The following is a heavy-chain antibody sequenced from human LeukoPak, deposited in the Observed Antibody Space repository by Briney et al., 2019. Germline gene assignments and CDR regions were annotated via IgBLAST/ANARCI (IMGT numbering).Heavy chain of an antibody. D-gene: IGHD4-17*01. CDR2: MNPNSGNT. CDR1: GGTFSSYA. J-gene: IGHJ3*02. CDR3: ARPDYEGAFDI. V-gene: IGHV1-8*02. Sequence: ASVKVSCKASGGTFSSYAISWVRQATGQGLEWMGWMNPNSGNTGYAQKFQGRVTMTRNTSISTAYMELSSLRSEDTAVYYCARPDYEGAFDIWGQGTMVTVSS.